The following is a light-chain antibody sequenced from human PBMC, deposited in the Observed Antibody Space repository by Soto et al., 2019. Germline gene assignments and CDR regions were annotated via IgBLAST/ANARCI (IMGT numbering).Light chain of an antibody. J-gene: IGKJ1*01. CDR1: QSVTYN. V-gene: IGKV3-15*01. Sequence: ETTLTQSPATLSASPGGRVTLSCRATQSVTYNLAWYQQKPGQAPRLLIYGASTRPAGVPARFSGRGSGTEFTLTITSLQSEDFAVYYCQQYNDWLWTFGQGTK. CDR3: QQYNDWLWT. CDR2: GAS.